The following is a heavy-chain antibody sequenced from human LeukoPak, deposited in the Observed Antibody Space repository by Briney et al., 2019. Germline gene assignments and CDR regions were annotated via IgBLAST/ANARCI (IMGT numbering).Heavy chain of an antibody. CDR3: ARGYDYGSGSLYYYYYMDV. CDR1: GYTFTSYG. Sequence: ASLKVSCKASGYTFTSYGISWVRQAPGQGLEWMGWISAYNGNTNYAQKLQGRVTMTTDTSTSTAYMELRSLRSDDTAVYYCARGYDYGSGSLYYYYYMDVWGKGTTVTISS. J-gene: IGHJ6*03. D-gene: IGHD3-10*01. CDR2: ISAYNGNT. V-gene: IGHV1-18*01.